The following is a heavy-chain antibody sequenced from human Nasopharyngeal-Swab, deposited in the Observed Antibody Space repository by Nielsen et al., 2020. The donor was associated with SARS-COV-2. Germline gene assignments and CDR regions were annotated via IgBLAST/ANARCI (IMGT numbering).Heavy chain of an antibody. CDR1: GFTFSSYA. CDR3: ARAGSSWLGFYFDY. Sequence: GESLKISCAASGFTFSSYAMHWVRQAPGKGPEWVAVISYDGSNKYYADSVKGRFTISRDNSKNTLYLQMNSLRVEDTAVYYCARAGSSWLGFYFDYWGQGTLVTVSS. V-gene: IGHV3-30*04. J-gene: IGHJ4*02. CDR2: ISYDGSNK. D-gene: IGHD6-13*01.